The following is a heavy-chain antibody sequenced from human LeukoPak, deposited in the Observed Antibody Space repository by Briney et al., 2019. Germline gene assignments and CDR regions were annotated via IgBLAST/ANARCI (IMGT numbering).Heavy chain of an antibody. V-gene: IGHV3-23*01. CDR1: GFTFSSYA. D-gene: IGHD3-16*01. CDR2: ISGSGGST. CDR3: ARAALGGLDY. Sequence: GGSLRLSCAASGFTFSSYAMSWVRQAPGKGLEWVSAISGSGGSTYYADSVKGRFTISRDNSKNTLYLQMGSLRAEDMAVYYCARAALGGLDYWGQGTLVTVSS. J-gene: IGHJ4*02.